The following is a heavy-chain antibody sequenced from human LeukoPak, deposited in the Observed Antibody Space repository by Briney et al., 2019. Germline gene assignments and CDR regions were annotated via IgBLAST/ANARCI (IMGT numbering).Heavy chain of an antibody. Sequence: PSETLSLTCTVSGGSISSYYWSWIRQPPGKGLEWIGYIYYSGSTTYNPSLKSRVTISVDTSKNQFSLKLSSVTAADTAVYYCARDLGSIVGASWYFDYWGQGTLVTVSS. CDR2: IYYSGST. J-gene: IGHJ4*02. V-gene: IGHV4-59*01. CDR1: GGSISSYY. D-gene: IGHD1-26*01. CDR3: ARDLGSIVGASWYFDY.